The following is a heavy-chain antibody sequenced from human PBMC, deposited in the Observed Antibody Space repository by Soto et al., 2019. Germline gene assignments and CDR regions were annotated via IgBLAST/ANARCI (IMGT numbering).Heavy chain of an antibody. V-gene: IGHV3-48*02. CDR1: GFTFSSYS. Sequence: PGGSLRLSCAASGFTFSSYSMNWVRQAPGKGLEWVSYISSSSTIYYADSVKGRFTISRDNAKNSLYLQMNSLRDEDTAVYYCARVGGGYYYNRDYWGQGTLVTVSS. D-gene: IGHD3-22*01. CDR2: ISSSSTI. CDR3: ARVGGGYYYNRDY. J-gene: IGHJ4*02.